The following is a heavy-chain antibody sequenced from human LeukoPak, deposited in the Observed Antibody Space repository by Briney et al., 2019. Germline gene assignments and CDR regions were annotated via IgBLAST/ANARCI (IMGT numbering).Heavy chain of an antibody. CDR2: ISYDGSNK. CDR3: VRALSGYNNAMDV. Sequence: GGSLRLSCAASGFTFSTYAIHWVRQAPGKGLEWVAVISYDGSNKYYADSEKGRFTISRDNSKNTLYLQMNSLRAEDTALYYCVRALSGYNNAMDVWGQGTMVTVSS. V-gene: IGHV3-30-3*01. CDR1: GFTFSTYA. J-gene: IGHJ6*02. D-gene: IGHD1-26*01.